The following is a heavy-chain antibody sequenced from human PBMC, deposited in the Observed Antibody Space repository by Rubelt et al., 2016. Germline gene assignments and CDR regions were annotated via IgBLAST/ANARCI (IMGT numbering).Heavy chain of an antibody. CDR1: TFSSYA. CDR3: ASVQVVPAAIGDDAFDI. CDR2: IIPIFGTA. J-gene: IGHJ3*02. Sequence: TFSSYAISWVRQAPGQGLEWMGGIIPIFGTANYAQKFQGRVTITADESTSTAYMELSSLRSEATAVYYCASVQVVPAAIGDDAFDIWGQGTMVTVSS. V-gene: IGHV1-69*01. D-gene: IGHD2-2*01.